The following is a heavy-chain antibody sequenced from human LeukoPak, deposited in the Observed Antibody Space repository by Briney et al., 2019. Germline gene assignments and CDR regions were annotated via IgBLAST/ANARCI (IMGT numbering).Heavy chain of an antibody. D-gene: IGHD3-10*01. J-gene: IGHJ4*02. CDR2: INPSGGRT. CDR3: ARGGRGLWDYGSGIRRRFDY. CDR1: GYTFTSYY. V-gene: IGHV1-46*01. Sequence: ASVKVSCKASGYTFTSYYMHWVRQAPGQGLEWMGIINPSGGRTSYAQKFQGRVTMTRDTSTSTVYMELSSLRSEDMAVYYCARGGRGLWDYGSGIRRRFDYWGQGTLVTVSS.